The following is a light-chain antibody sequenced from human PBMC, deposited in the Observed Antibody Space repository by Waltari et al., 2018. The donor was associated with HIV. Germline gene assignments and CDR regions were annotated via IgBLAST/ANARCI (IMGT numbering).Light chain of an antibody. CDR3: QSTDSGDTFAWL. J-gene: IGLJ3*02. Sequence: SYELTKPPSVSVSPGQTARIPCSGDSLPKTFTYWYQQRPGQAPVLVMFRDNERPSGIPERFSGSTSGTTVTLTISGVQAEDEADYYCQSTDSGDTFAWLIGGGTKLTVL. V-gene: IGLV3-25*03. CDR1: SLPKTF. CDR2: RDN.